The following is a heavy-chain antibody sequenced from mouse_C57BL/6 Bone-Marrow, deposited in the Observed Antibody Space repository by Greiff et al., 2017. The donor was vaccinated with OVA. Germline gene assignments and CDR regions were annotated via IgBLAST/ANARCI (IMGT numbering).Heavy chain of an antibody. CDR2: IYPRSGNT. Sequence: QVQLKESGAELARPGASVKLSCKASGYTFTSYGISWVKQRTGQGLEWIGEIYPRSGNTYYNEKFKGKATLTADKSSSTAYMELRSLTSEDSAVYFCAIGVRFAYWGQGTLVTVSA. J-gene: IGHJ3*01. V-gene: IGHV1-81*01. D-gene: IGHD2-14*01. CDR1: GYTFTSYG. CDR3: AIGVRFAY.